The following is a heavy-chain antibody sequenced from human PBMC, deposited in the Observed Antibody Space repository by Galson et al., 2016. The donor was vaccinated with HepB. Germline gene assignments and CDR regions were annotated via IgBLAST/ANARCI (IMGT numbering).Heavy chain of an antibody. Sequence: LSLTCTVSGGSVSSASHYWSWVRQPTGKGLEWIGYISDSESTNYNPSLKGRVTISLDRSKNQFSLRLNSVIAADTAVYYCAKDEGFYNGMDFWDQGTTVTVSS. V-gene: IGHV4-61*01. J-gene: IGHJ6*02. CDR2: ISDSEST. D-gene: IGHD2-2*02. CDR1: GGSVSSASHY. CDR3: AKDEGFYNGMDF.